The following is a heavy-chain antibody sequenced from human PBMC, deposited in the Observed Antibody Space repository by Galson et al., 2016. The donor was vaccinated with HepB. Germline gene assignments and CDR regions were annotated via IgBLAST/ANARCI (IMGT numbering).Heavy chain of an antibody. Sequence: SLRLSCAVSGFTFSSYGMHWVRQAPGKGLEWVAVISYDGSNKYYADSVKGRFTISRDNSKNTLYLQMNSLRAEDTAVYYCATVDTTMDYYYYGMDVWGQGTTVTVSS. CDR2: ISYDGSNK. CDR3: ATVDTTMDYYYYGMDV. CDR1: GFTFSSYG. J-gene: IGHJ6*02. D-gene: IGHD5-18*01. V-gene: IGHV3-30*03.